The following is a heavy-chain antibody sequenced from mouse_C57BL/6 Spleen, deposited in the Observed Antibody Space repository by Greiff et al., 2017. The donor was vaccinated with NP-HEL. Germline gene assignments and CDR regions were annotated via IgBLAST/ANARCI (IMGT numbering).Heavy chain of an antibody. J-gene: IGHJ2*01. CDR3: ARGGTIYYDYYFDY. CDR1: GYTFTSYW. CDR2: IHPNSGST. V-gene: IGHV1-64*01. D-gene: IGHD2-4*01. Sequence: QVQLQQPGAELVKPGASVKLSCKASGYTFTSYWMHWVKQRPGQGLEWIGMIHPNSGSTNYNEKFKSKATLTVDKSSSTAYMQLSSLTSEDSAVYYCARGGTIYYDYYFDYWGQGTTLTVSS.